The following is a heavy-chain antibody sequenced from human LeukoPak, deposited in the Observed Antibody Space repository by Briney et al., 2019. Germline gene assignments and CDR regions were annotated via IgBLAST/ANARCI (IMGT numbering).Heavy chain of an antibody. J-gene: IGHJ6*03. Sequence: PGRSLRLSCAASGFTFDDYGMSWVRQAPGKGLEWVSGINWNGGNTGYADSVKGRFTISRDNAKDSLYLQMNSLRAEDTALYYCARAYSGYENYYYYYYMDVWGKGTTVTVSS. CDR1: GFTFDDYG. CDR2: INWNGGNT. CDR3: ARAYSGYENYYYYYYMDV. D-gene: IGHD5-12*01. V-gene: IGHV3-20*04.